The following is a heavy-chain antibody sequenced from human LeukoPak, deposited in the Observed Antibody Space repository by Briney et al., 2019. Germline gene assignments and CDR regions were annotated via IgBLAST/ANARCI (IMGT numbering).Heavy chain of an antibody. V-gene: IGHV4-34*01. CDR3: ARELRAYYYDSSGYYGSGVHAFDI. Sequence: PSETLSLTCAVYGGSFSGYYWSWIRQPPGKGLEWIGEINHSGSTNYNPSLKSRVTISVDTSKNQFSLKLSSVTAADTAVYYRARELRAYYYDSSGYYGSGVHAFDIWGQGTMVTVSS. CDR1: GGSFSGYY. J-gene: IGHJ3*02. CDR2: INHSGST. D-gene: IGHD3-22*01.